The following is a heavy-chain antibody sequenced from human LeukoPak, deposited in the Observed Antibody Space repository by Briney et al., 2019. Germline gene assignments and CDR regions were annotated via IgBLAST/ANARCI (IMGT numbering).Heavy chain of an antibody. J-gene: IGHJ3*02. CDR2: ISGSGGST. CDR3: ARPTDTDDAFDI. CDR1: GFTFSSYG. D-gene: IGHD4-17*01. V-gene: IGHV3-23*01. Sequence: GGSLRLSCAASGFTFSSYGMSWVRQAPGKGLEWVSAISGSGGSTYYADSVKGRFTISRDNSKNTLYLQMNSLRAEDTAVYYCARPTDTDDAFDIWGQGTMVTVSS.